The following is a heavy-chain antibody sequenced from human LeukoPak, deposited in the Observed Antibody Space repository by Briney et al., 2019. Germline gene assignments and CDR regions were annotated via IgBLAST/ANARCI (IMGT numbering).Heavy chain of an antibody. CDR2: IKQDGSEK. Sequence: PGGSLRLSCAASGFTFSSYWMSWVRQAPGKGLEWVANIKQDGSEKYYVDSVKGRFTISRDNAKNSLYLQMNSLRAEDTAVYYCARDHAGYYDFWSGYYLYYYYYMDVWGKGTTVTVSS. V-gene: IGHV3-7*01. J-gene: IGHJ6*03. CDR1: GFTFSSYW. CDR3: ARDHAGYYDFWSGYYLYYYYYMDV. D-gene: IGHD3-3*01.